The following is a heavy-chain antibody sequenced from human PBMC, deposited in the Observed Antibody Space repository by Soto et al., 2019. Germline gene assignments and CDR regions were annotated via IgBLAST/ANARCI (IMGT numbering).Heavy chain of an antibody. Sequence: GESLKISCKGSGYSFTSYWIGWVRQMPGKGLEWMGIIYPGDSDTRYSPSFQGQVTISADKSISTVYLQWSSLKASDTTMYYCARHNGRRDGYTPFDYWGQGTLVTVSS. CDR1: GYSFTSYW. V-gene: IGHV5-51*01. J-gene: IGHJ4*02. CDR3: ARHNGRRDGYTPFDY. D-gene: IGHD5-12*01. CDR2: IYPGDSDT.